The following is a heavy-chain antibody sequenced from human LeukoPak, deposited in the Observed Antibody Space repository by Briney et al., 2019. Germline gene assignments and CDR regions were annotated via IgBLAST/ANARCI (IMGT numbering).Heavy chain of an antibody. CDR2: ISPYNGNT. J-gene: IGHJ3*02. V-gene: IGHV1-18*01. D-gene: IGHD3-22*01. CDR1: GYTFIIHG. Sequence: ASGKVSCKATGYTFIIHGISWVRQAPGQGREWRGWISPYNGNTNYAQNLQGRVTMTTDTSTSTVYMELRSLTSDDTAVYYCGRDFMSMIPSAPGIWGQGTKVTVS. CDR3: GRDFMSMIPSAPGI.